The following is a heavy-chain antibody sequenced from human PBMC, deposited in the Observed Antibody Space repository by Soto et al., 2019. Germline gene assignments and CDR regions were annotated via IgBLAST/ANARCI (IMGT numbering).Heavy chain of an antibody. Sequence: SETLSLTCTVSGGSISSYYWSWIRQPPGKGLEWIGYIYYSGSTNYNPSLKSRVTISVDTSKNQFSLKLSSVTAADTAVYYCARGLNETANNQTFDIWGQGTMVTVS. J-gene: IGHJ3*02. CDR2: IYYSGST. V-gene: IGHV4-59*01. CDR1: GGSISSYY. CDR3: ARGLNETANNQTFDI. D-gene: IGHD1-20*01.